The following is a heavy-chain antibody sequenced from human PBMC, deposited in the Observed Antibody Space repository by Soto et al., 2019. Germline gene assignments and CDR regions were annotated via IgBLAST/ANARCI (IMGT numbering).Heavy chain of an antibody. Sequence: QVQLVQSGAEVKKPGSSVKVSCKASGGTFSSYVINWVRQAPGQGLEWLGGIIAMFGTANYAQNFRGRITITADESTSTVYMELNSLRSEDTAVYYCAGMAAAKYYFDYWGQGTEVTVSS. J-gene: IGHJ4*02. CDR1: GGTFSSYV. D-gene: IGHD6-25*01. CDR3: AGMAAAKYYFDY. V-gene: IGHV1-69*01. CDR2: IIAMFGTA.